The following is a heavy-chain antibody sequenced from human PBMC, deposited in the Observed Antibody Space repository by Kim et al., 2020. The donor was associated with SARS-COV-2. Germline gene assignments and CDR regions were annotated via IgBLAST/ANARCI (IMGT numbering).Heavy chain of an antibody. CDR2: IYYSGST. Sequence: SETLSLTCTVSGGSISSSSYYWGWIRQPPGKGLEWIGSIYYSGSTYYNPSLKSRVTISVDTSKNQFSLKLSSVTAADTAVYYCARLRYSHPVTFDFGVVNGWFDPWGQGTLVTVSS. CDR1: GGSISSSSYY. D-gene: IGHD3-3*01. J-gene: IGHJ5*02. CDR3: ARLRYSHPVTFDFGVVNGWFDP. V-gene: IGHV4-39*01.